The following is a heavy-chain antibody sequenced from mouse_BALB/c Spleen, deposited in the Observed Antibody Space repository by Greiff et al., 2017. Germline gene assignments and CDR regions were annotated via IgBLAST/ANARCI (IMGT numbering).Heavy chain of an antibody. CDR3: ARYDYDGAMDY. Sequence: EVQRVESGGGLVKPGGSLKLSCAASGFTFSSYAMSWVRQTPEKRLEWVASISSGGSTYYPDSVKGRFTISRDNPKNTLFLQMTSLRSEDTAMYYCARYDYDGAMDYWGQGTSVTVSS. V-gene: IGHV5-6-5*01. D-gene: IGHD2-4*01. CDR2: ISSGGST. CDR1: GFTFSSYA. J-gene: IGHJ4*01.